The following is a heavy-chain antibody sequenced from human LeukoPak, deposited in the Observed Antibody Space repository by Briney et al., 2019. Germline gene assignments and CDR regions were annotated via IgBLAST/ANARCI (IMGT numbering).Heavy chain of an antibody. CDR2: INPNSGGT. Sequence: ASVKVSCKASGYTFTGYYMHWVRQAPGQGLEWMGRINPNSGGTNYAQKFQGRVTMTRDTSISTAYMELSRLRSDDTAVYYCARGRYYYDSSGYYGIFDYWGQGTLVTVSS. D-gene: IGHD3-22*01. V-gene: IGHV1-2*06. CDR3: ARGRYYYDSSGYYGIFDY. J-gene: IGHJ4*02. CDR1: GYTFTGYY.